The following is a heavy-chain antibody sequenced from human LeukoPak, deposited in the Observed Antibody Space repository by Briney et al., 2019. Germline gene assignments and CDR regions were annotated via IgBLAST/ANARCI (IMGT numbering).Heavy chain of an antibody. CDR3: ARDAVAGTGAVWWFDP. CDR1: GGSISSYY. D-gene: IGHD6-19*01. J-gene: IGHJ5*02. CDR2: IYYSGST. Sequence: SETLSLTCTVSGGSISSYYWSCIRQPPGQGLEWIGYIYYSGSTNSNPSLNSRITISVDTSKHQISLQLSSVTAADTAVHYCARDAVAGTGAVWWFDPWGPGTLVTVSS. V-gene: IGHV4-59*01.